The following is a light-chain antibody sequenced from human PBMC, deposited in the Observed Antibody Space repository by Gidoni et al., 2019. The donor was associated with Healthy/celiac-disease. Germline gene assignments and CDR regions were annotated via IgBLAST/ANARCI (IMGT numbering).Light chain of an antibody. J-gene: IGKJ2*01. Sequence: EIVMMQSPATLSVSPGERATLSCRARQSVSSNLAWYQQKPVQAPRLLIYGASTRATGIPARFSGSGSGTEFTLTISSLQSEDFAVYYCQQYNNWPPYTFGQGTKLEIK. CDR2: GAS. V-gene: IGKV3-15*01. CDR1: QSVSSN. CDR3: QQYNNWPPYT.